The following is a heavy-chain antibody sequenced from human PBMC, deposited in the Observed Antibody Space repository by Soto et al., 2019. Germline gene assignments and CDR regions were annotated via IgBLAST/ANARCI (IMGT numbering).Heavy chain of an antibody. CDR3: AKDRTSLRFLEWLLFDY. V-gene: IGHV3-23*01. CDR2: ISGSGGST. J-gene: IGHJ4*02. CDR1: GFTFSSYA. Sequence: GGSLRLSCAASGFTFSSYAMSWVRQAPGKGLEWVSAISGSGGSTYYADSVKGRFTISRDNSKNTLYLQMNSLRAEDTAVYYCAKDRTSLRFLEWLLFDYWGQGTLVTVSS. D-gene: IGHD3-3*01.